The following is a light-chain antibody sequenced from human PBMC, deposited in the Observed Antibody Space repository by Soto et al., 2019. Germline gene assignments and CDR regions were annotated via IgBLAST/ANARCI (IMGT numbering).Light chain of an antibody. J-gene: IGKJ1*01. V-gene: IGKV3-15*01. CDR3: QQYVHWPPGS. Sequence: EIGVTQSPATLSVSPGERVTLSCRASQSVSSSLAWYQQRPGQAPRLLIYDTSTRAAGIAARFSGSGSGTEFTLTISSLQSEDFAVYYCQQYVHWPPGSFGQGTTVDIK. CDR1: QSVSSS. CDR2: DTS.